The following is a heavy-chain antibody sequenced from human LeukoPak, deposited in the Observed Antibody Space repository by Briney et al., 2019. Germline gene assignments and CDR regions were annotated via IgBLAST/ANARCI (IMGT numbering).Heavy chain of an antibody. D-gene: IGHD3-3*01. J-gene: IGHJ4*02. CDR2: IDGRGAGT. V-gene: IGHV3-23*01. CDR3: AKVIFGTACFFDY. Sequence: PGGSLRLSCAASGFIFSSYAMGWVRQAPGKGPEWVSAIDGRGAGTYYADSVKGRFTISRDNSKNTLDLQMNSLRAEDTAVYYCAKVIFGTACFFDYWGQGTLVTVSS. CDR1: GFIFSSYA.